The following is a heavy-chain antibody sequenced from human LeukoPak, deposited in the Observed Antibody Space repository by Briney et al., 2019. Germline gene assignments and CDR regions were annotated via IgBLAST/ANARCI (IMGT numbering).Heavy chain of an antibody. CDR1: GFSFSYAW. D-gene: IGHD3-22*01. J-gene: IGHJ4*02. V-gene: IGHV3-15*01. Sequence: GGSLRLSCAASGFSFSYAWMNWARQPPGKGLEWVGRIYSKSDGGRTEYAAPVKGRFIISRDDSMNTLDLQMNSLQTDDTALYYCATGSNRYDSSDFDRWGQGTLVTVSS. CDR3: ATGSNRYDSSDFDR. CDR2: IYSKSDGGRT.